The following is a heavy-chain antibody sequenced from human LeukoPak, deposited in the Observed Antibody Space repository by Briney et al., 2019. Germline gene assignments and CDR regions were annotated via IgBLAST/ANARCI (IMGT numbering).Heavy chain of an antibody. CDR1: GGTFSSYT. CDR3: ARENSSSWYSSDY. J-gene: IGHJ4*02. CDR2: IIPIPGIA. Sequence: SVKVSCKASGGTFSSYTISWVRQAPGQGLEWMGRIIPIPGIANYAQKFQGRVTITADKSTSTAYMELSSLRSEDTAVYYCARENSSSWYSSDYWGQGTLVTVSS. D-gene: IGHD6-13*01. V-gene: IGHV1-69*04.